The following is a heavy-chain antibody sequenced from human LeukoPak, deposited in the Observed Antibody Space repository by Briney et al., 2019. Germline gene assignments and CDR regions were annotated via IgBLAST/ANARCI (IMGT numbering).Heavy chain of an antibody. V-gene: IGHV4-61*01. J-gene: IGHJ6*02. CDR2: IYYSGST. Sequence: SETLSLTCTVSGDSVSGISFYWSWIRQPPGKGLEWIGYIYYSGSTNYNPSLKSRVTISVDTSKNQSSLKLSSVTAADTAVYYCARESLAWGSGWAYYYYYGMDVWGQGTTVTVSS. CDR1: GDSVSGISFY. D-gene: IGHD6-19*01. CDR3: ARESLAWGSGWAYYYYYGMDV.